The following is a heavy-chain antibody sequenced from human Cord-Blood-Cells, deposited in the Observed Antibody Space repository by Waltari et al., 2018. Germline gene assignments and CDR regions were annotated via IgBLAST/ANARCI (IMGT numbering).Heavy chain of an antibody. J-gene: IGHJ4*02. Sequence: QLQLQESGPGLVKPSETLSLTCTVSGGSISSSSYYWGWIRQPPGKGLEWIGSIYYSGSTYYNPSLEGRVTISVDTSKNQFSLKLSSVTAADTAVYYCARQYSSSSRYFDYWGQGTLVTVSS. CDR2: IYYSGST. D-gene: IGHD6-6*01. V-gene: IGHV4-39*01. CDR1: GGSISSSSYY. CDR3: ARQYSSSSRYFDY.